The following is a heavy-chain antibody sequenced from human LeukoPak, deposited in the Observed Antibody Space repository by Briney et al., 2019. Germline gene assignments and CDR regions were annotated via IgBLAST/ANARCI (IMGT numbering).Heavy chain of an antibody. CDR1: GFTFSSYA. V-gene: IGHV3-23*01. CDR3: AKYHSSSSYFYYGMDV. D-gene: IGHD6-13*01. J-gene: IGHJ6*02. Sequence: GGSLRLSCAASGFTFSSYAMSWVRQAPGKGLEWVSAISGSGGSTYYTDSVKGRFTISRDNSKNTLYLQMNSLRAEDTAVYYCAKYHSSSSYFYYGMDVWGQGTTVTVSS. CDR2: ISGSGGST.